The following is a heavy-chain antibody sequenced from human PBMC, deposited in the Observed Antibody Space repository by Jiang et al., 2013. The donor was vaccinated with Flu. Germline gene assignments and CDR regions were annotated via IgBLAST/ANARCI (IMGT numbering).Heavy chain of an antibody. D-gene: IGHD3-10*01. CDR2: INPNSGGT. CDR1: GYTFTGYY. V-gene: IGHV1-2*04. CDR3: ARVAWFGELRPLYYLDY. J-gene: IGHJ4*02. Sequence: SGAEVKKPGASVKVSCKASGYTFTGYYMHWVRQAPGQGLEWMGWINPNSGGTNYAQNFQGWVTMTRDTSISTAYMEVSRLRSDDMAVYYCARVAWFGELRPLYYLDYWGQGTLVTVSS.